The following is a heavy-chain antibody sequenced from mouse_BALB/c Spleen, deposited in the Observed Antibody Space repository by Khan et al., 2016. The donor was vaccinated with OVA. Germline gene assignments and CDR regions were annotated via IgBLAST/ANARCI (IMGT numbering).Heavy chain of an antibody. V-gene: IGHV5-9*03. Sequence: EVELVESGGGLVKPGGSLKLSCAASGFTFSSFTMSWVRQTPEKRLEWVASISSGGDNTYYPDSVKGRFTISRDNAKNNLYLQMISLRSEDTALYYCARSNYGPFAYWGQGTLVTVSA. CDR3: ARSNYGPFAY. CDR2: ISSGGDNT. CDR1: GFTFSSFT. J-gene: IGHJ3*01. D-gene: IGHD1-1*02.